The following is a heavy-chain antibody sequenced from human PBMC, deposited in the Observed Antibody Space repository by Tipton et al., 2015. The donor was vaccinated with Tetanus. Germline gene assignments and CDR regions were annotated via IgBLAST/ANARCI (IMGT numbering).Heavy chain of an antibody. CDR2: ISSSGRT. CDR3: ARIHDFWSGYFDF. D-gene: IGHD3-3*01. J-gene: IGHJ4*02. V-gene: IGHV4-61*01. CDR1: GGSIRSDIYS. Sequence: TLSLTCTVSGGSIRSDIYSWNWIRQPPGKGLEWLAYISSSGRTNSNYPLKSRITISQDTSKNQFSLKLTSVTAADTAVYYCARIHDFWSGYFDFWGQGTLVTVTS.